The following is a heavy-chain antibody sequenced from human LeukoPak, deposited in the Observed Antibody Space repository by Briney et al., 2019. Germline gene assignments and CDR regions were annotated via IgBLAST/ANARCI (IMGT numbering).Heavy chain of an antibody. J-gene: IGHJ6*03. Sequence: PGGSLRLFCAASGFTFSNYWMHWVRQAPGKGLVWVSRINSDGSSTSYAYSVKGRFTISRDNAKNTLYLQMNSLRAEDTAVYYCARGTPMDYYYYYMDVWGKGTTVTVSS. CDR3: ARGTPMDYYYYYMDV. CDR1: GFTFSNYW. CDR2: INSDGSST. V-gene: IGHV3-74*01. D-gene: IGHD3-10*01.